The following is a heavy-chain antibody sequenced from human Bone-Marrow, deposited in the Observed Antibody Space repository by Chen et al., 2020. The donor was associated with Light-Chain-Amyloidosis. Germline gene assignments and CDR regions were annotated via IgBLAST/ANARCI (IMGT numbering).Heavy chain of an antibody. CDR2: IYPDDSDA. CDR3: ARRRDGYNFDY. V-gene: IGHV5-51*01. J-gene: IGHJ4*02. CDR1: GYTFPNYW. D-gene: IGHD5-12*01. Sequence: EVKXXGXSLKISCKGSGYTFPNYWIGWVRQMPGKGLEWMGVIYPDDSDARYSPSFEGQVTISADKSITTAXXXXXXXKASDTAMYYCARRRDGYNFDYWGQGTLVTVSS.